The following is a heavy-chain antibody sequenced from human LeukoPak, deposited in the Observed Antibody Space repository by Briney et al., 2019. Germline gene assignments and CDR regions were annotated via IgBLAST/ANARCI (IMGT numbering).Heavy chain of an antibody. J-gene: IGHJ4*02. CDR3: ASAFGCSGGSCYFDY. CDR2: INHSGST. V-gene: IGHV4-34*01. CDR1: GGSFSGYY. D-gene: IGHD2-15*01. Sequence: PSETLSLTCAVYGGSFSGYYWSWIRQPPGKGLEWIGEINHSGSTNYNPSLKSRVTISVDTSKDQFSLKLSSVTAADTAVYYCASAFGCSGGSCYFDYWGQGTLVTVSS.